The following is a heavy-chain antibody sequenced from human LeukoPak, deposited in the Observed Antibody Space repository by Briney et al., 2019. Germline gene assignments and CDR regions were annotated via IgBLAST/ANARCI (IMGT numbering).Heavy chain of an antibody. CDR1: GYTFTSYY. V-gene: IGHV1-46*03. D-gene: IGHD1-7*01. CDR2: INPSGGST. Sequence: ASVKVSCKASGYTFTSYYMHWVRQAPGQGLEWMGIINPSGGSTSYAQKFQGRVTMTRDTSTSTVYMELSSLRSEDTAVYYCASSGGTWNYYYWGQGTLVSVSS. J-gene: IGHJ4*02. CDR3: ASSGGTWNYYY.